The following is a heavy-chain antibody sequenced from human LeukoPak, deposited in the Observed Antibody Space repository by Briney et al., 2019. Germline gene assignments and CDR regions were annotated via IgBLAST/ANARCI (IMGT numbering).Heavy chain of an antibody. CDR2: IYPSGST. D-gene: IGHD3-10*01. CDR1: GASISNYY. V-gene: IGHV4-4*07. Sequence: PSETLSLTCTVSGASISNYYWSWIRQPAGKGLEWIGRIYPSGSTNYNPSLKSRVTMSVDTSKNQFSLKLRSLTAADTAVYYCARGKALSGTYYYYFDYWGQGTLVTVSS. CDR3: ARGKALSGTYYYYFDY. J-gene: IGHJ4*02.